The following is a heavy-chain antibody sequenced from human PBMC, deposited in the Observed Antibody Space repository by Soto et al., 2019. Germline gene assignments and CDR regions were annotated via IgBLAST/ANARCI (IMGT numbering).Heavy chain of an antibody. V-gene: IGHV5-51*01. CDR2: IYPGDSDT. Sequence: GESLKISCKGSGYSFTSYWIGWVRQMPGKGLECMGIIYPGDSDTRYSPSFQGQVTISADKSISTAYLQWSSLKASDTAMYYCARTAAAGKYYYGMDGWGQGTTVPVSS. D-gene: IGHD6-13*01. CDR1: GYSFTSYW. J-gene: IGHJ6*02. CDR3: ARTAAAGKYYYGMDG.